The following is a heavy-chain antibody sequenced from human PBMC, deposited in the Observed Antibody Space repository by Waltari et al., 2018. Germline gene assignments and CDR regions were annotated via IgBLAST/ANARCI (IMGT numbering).Heavy chain of an antibody. D-gene: IGHD3-10*01. CDR2: IYYSGST. J-gene: IGHJ6*02. CDR1: GGSLSSHY. V-gene: IGHV4-59*11. Sequence: QVQLQESGPGLVKPSETLSLTCTVSGGSLSSHYWSWIRQPPGKGLEWIGYIYYSGSTNYNPSLKSRVTISVDTSKNQFSLKLSSVTAADTAVYYCARGGERNPYFDYGMDVWGQGTTVTVSS. CDR3: ARGGERNPYFDYGMDV.